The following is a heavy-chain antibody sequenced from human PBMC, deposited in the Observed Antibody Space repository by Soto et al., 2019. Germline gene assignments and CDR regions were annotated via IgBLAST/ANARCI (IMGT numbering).Heavy chain of an antibody. V-gene: IGHV4-31*03. CDR2: IYYSGST. CDR3: ATATLYGNSGLDYYYGMDV. CDR1: GGSISSGGYY. D-gene: IGHD6-25*01. J-gene: IGHJ6*02. Sequence: KTSETLSLTCTVSGGSISSGGYYWSWIRQHPGKGLEWIGYIYYSGSTYYNPSLKSRVTISVDTSKNQFSLKLSSVTAADTAVYYCATATLYGNSGLDYYYGMDVWGQGTTVTVSS.